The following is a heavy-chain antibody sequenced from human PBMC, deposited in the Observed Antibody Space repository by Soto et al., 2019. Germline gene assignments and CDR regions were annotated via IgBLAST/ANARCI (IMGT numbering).Heavy chain of an antibody. CDR3: ARDSGIAVAGTASFSLDY. CDR1: GGSISSSNW. CDR2: IYHSGST. D-gene: IGHD6-19*01. J-gene: IGHJ4*02. Sequence: QVQLQESGPGLVKPSGTLSLTCAVSGGSISSSNWWSWVRQPPGKGLEWIGEIYHSGSTNYHPSRKSRVTISVDKSKNPFSLKLSSVTAADTAVYYCARDSGIAVAGTASFSLDYWGQGTLVTVSS. V-gene: IGHV4-4*02.